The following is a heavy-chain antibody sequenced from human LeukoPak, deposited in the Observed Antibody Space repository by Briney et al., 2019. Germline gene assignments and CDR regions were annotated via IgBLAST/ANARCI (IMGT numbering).Heavy chain of an antibody. D-gene: IGHD7-27*01. CDR3: ATWGPNAFDI. CDR2: IYYSGVT. CDR1: GGSISTSNNH. V-gene: IGHV4-39*07. Sequence: SETLSLTCTVSGGSISTSNNHWCWIRQPPGKGLEWIGSIYYSGVTYYKSSLKSRVTISLDTSTNQFSLELTSVTAADMAVYYCATWGPNAFDIWGQGTMVTVSS. J-gene: IGHJ3*02.